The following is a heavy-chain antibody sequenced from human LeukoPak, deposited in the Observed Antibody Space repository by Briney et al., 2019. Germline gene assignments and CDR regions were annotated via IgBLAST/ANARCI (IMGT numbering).Heavy chain of an antibody. CDR1: GFTFSSYA. CDR3: ARGSRFGVVERDAFDI. J-gene: IGHJ3*02. CDR2: FSGSGGNT. V-gene: IGHV3-21*01. D-gene: IGHD3-3*01. Sequence: PGGSLRLSCAASGFTFSSYAMSWVRQAPGKGLEWVSTFSGSGGNTYYTDSVKGRFTISRDNAKNSLYLQMNSLRAEDTAVYYCARGSRFGVVERDAFDIWGQGTMVTVSS.